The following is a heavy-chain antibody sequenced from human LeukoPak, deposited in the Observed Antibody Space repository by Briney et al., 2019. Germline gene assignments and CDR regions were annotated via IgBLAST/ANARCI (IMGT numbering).Heavy chain of an antibody. CDR1: GYTFTSYY. V-gene: IGHV1-46*01. CDR2: INPSGGST. D-gene: IGHD3-3*01. J-gene: IGHJ6*02. Sequence: ASVKVSCKASGYTFTSYYMHWVRQAPGQGLEWMGIINPSGGSTSYAQEFQGRVTMTRDTSTSTVYMELSSLRSEDTAVYYCARDLRRITIFGVVIRNYYYYGMDVWGQGTTVTVSS. CDR3: ARDLRRITIFGVVIRNYYYYGMDV.